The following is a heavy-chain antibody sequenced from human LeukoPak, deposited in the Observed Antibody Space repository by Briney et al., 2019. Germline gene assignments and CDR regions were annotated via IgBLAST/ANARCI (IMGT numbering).Heavy chain of an antibody. CDR1: GFTFSSYD. D-gene: IGHD1-26*01. CDR2: IRPSGDNT. V-gene: IGHV3-23*01. CDR3: AKVGARSFCSLDY. J-gene: IGHJ4*02. Sequence: GGALRLSCAASGFTFSSYDMTWVRQAPGRGLEWVSSIRPSGDNTYYGDSVKGRFTISRDNAKNSLYLQMNSLRAEDTAVYYCAKVGARSFCSLDYWGQGILVTVSS.